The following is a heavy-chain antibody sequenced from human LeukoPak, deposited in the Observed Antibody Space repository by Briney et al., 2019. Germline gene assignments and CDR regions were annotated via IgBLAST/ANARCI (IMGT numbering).Heavy chain of an antibody. CDR3: AKSTSFYLDS. J-gene: IGHJ4*02. CDR2: ISGSGDAT. Sequence: GGSLRLSCGASGFTFSSYAMTWVRQAPGKGLECVSVISGSGDATNYADSVKGRFTISRDNSKSTLYVQMNSLRAEDTAVYYCAKSTSFYLDSWGQGTLVTVSS. CDR1: GFTFSSYA. V-gene: IGHV3-23*01.